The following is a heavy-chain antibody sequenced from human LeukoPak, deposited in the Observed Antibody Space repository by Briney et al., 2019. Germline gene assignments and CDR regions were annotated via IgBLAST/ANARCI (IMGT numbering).Heavy chain of an antibody. CDR2: IKKDGSEK. CDR3: ARDLQGRTGTTSSSDY. CDR1: GFTFSSYW. J-gene: IGHJ4*02. Sequence: QAGGSLRLSCAASGFTFSSYWMSWVRQAPGKGLEWVANIKKDGSEKYYVDSVKGRFTISRDNAKTSLYLQMNSLRAEDTAVYYCARDLQGRTGTTSSSDYWGQGTLVTVSS. D-gene: IGHD1-1*01. V-gene: IGHV3-7*01.